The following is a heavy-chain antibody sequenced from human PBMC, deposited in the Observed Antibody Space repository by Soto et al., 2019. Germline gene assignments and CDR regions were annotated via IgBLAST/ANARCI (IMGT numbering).Heavy chain of an antibody. CDR1: GYSISSSNW. V-gene: IGHV4-28*01. CDR2: IYYSGST. J-gene: IGHJ4*02. D-gene: IGHD7-27*01. CDR3: AKKANGGYYFDY. Sequence: SETLSLTCAVSGYSISSSNWWGWIRQPPGKGLEWIGYIYYSGSTYYNPSLKSRVTMSVDTSKNQFSLKLTSVTAVDTAVYYCAKKANGGYYFDYWGQGTLVTVSS.